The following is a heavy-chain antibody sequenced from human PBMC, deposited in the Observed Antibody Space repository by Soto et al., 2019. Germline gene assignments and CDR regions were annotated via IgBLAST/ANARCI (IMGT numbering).Heavy chain of an antibody. CDR2: IYYSGST. V-gene: IGHV4-31*03. CDR3: ARYSGPYSSSWFHFDY. Sequence: PSETLSLTCTVSGGSISSGGYYWSWIRQHPGKGLEWIGYIYYSGSTYYNPSLKSRVTISVDTSKNQFSLKLSSVTAADTAVYYCARYSGPYSSSWFHFDYWGQGTLVTVSS. CDR1: GGSISSGGYY. J-gene: IGHJ4*02. D-gene: IGHD6-13*01.